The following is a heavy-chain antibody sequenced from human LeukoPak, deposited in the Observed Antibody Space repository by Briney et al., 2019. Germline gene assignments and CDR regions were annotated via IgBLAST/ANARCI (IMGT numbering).Heavy chain of an antibody. Sequence: SVKVSCKASGGTFSSYAISWVRQAPGQGLEWMGRIIPILGTANYAQKFQGRVTITTDESTSTAYMELSSLRSEDTAVNYCAREDKWELLPGNFDYWGQGTLVTVSS. CDR1: GGTFSSYA. D-gene: IGHD1-26*01. J-gene: IGHJ4*02. CDR2: IIPILGTA. V-gene: IGHV1-69*11. CDR3: AREDKWELLPGNFDY.